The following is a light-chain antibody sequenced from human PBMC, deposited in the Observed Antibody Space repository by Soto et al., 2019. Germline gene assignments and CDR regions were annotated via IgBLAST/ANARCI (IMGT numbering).Light chain of an antibody. CDR2: EVS. V-gene: IGLV2-23*02. CDR3: CSYAGSNYV. J-gene: IGLJ1*01. Sequence: ALTQPASVSGSPGQSITISCTGTSIDVGNYNLVSWYQHHPGKAPKLMIYEVSKRPSGVSNRFSGSKSGDTASLTISGLQAEDEADYYCCSYAGSNYVFGTGTKVTVL. CDR1: SIDVGNYNL.